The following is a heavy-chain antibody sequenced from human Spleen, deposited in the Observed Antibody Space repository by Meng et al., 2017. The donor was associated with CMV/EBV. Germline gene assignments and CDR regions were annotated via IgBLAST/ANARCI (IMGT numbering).Heavy chain of an antibody. CDR2: IYSGGSTT. V-gene: IGHV3-23*03. Sequence: GESLKISCAASGFTFSSYAMSWVRQAPGKGLEWVSVIYSGGSTTRYAESVKGRFTISRDDSKNTLYLQMNRLRADDTAVYYCAKDGSGWYFDYWGQGTLVTVSS. CDR3: AKDGSGWYFDY. CDR1: GFTFSSYA. D-gene: IGHD6-19*01. J-gene: IGHJ4*02.